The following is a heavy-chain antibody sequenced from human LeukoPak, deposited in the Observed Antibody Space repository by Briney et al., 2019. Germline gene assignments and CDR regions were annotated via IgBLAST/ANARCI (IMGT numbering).Heavy chain of an antibody. CDR3: ARSRPVSAFDV. Sequence: PGGSLRLSCATSGFTFSAYDMHWVRQAPGKGLEWVSGIHTAGDTYYPDSVKGQFTISRENAKSSLYLQMNSLRAGDTAVYYCARSRPVSAFDVWGQGTMVTVSS. CDR2: IHTAGDT. D-gene: IGHD1-14*01. V-gene: IGHV3-13*01. CDR1: GFTFSAYD. J-gene: IGHJ3*01.